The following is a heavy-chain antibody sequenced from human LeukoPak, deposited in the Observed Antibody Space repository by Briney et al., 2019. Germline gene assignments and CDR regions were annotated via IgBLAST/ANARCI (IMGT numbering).Heavy chain of an antibody. CDR2: INHSGST. D-gene: IGHD3-10*01. CDR3: ARDHTRYYGSGSYGVWFDP. CDR1: GVSFSVYY. Sequence: SETLSLTCAVYGVSFSVYYWSWIRQPPGKGLEWIGEINHSGSTNYNPSLKSRVTISVDTSKNQFSLKLSSVTAADTAVYYCARDHTRYYGSGSYGVWFDPWGQGTLVTVSS. J-gene: IGHJ5*02. V-gene: IGHV4-34*01.